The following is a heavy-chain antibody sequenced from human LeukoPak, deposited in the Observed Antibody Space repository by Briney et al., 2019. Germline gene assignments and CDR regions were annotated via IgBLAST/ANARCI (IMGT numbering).Heavy chain of an antibody. CDR1: GFTFSSYE. D-gene: IGHD2-2*01. J-gene: IGHJ4*02. Sequence: GGSLRLSCAASGFTFSSYEMNWVRQAPGKGLEWVSYISSSGSTIYYADSVKGRFTISRDNAKNSLYLQMNSLRAEDTALYYCAKDQASYRAQLFDYWGQGTLVTVSS. CDR2: ISSSGSTI. CDR3: AKDQASYRAQLFDY. V-gene: IGHV3-48*03.